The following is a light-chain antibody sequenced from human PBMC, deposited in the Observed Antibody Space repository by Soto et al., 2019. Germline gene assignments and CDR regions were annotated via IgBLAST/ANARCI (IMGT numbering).Light chain of an antibody. CDR2: GAS. J-gene: IGKJ1*01. V-gene: IGKV3-15*01. Sequence: EIVMTQSPATLSVSPGGRATLSCRASQSISDTLAWYQQKPGQAPRLLIHGASTRATGFPARFSGSGSGTDFALTISRLEPEDFAVYYCEQYGSSPRTFGQGTKVDIK. CDR3: EQYGSSPRT. CDR1: QSISDT.